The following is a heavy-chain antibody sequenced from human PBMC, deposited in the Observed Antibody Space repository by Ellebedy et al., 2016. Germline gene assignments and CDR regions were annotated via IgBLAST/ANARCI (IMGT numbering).Heavy chain of an antibody. CDR1: GFTFKTYA. CDR2: LSGSGPKT. V-gene: IGHV3-23*01. CDR3: AKHETDGDYYFDL. Sequence: GESLKISXAASGFTFKTYAMSWVRQAPGEGLEWVPTLSGSGPKTYYADSVQGRFTISRDNSKSTLYLQMNSLRAEDTAVYYCAKHETDGDYYFDLWGRGTLVTVSS. D-gene: IGHD2-21*01. J-gene: IGHJ2*01.